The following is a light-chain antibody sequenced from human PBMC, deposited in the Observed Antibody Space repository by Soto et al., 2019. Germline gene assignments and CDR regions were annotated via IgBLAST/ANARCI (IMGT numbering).Light chain of an antibody. V-gene: IGKV3-15*01. Sequence: EIVLTQSPVTLSLSPGERATLSCRASQSVSSSYLAWYQQKPGQAPRLLIYDVSNRATGVPARFSGSGSGADFTLTISNLQSEDFAVYYCQQYTNWPPITFGQGTRLEIK. CDR3: QQYTNWPPIT. CDR1: QSVSSSY. CDR2: DVS. J-gene: IGKJ5*01.